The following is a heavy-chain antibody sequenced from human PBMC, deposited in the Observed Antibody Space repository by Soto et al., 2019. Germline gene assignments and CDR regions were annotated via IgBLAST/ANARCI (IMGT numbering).Heavy chain of an antibody. Sequence: QVQLEQSGAEVKKPGSSVKVSCKASGGTFSTSAISWVRQAPGQGLEWMGGFIPIFPTPDYAHKFQGRLTITADXSXXXAXXELSGLKSDDTAVYYCARDKDRLQLGGNYYYIVDVWGRGTTVTVSS. J-gene: IGHJ6*02. D-gene: IGHD5-12*01. V-gene: IGHV1-69*12. CDR2: FIPIFPTP. CDR3: ARDKDRLQLGGNYYYIVDV. CDR1: GGTFSTSA.